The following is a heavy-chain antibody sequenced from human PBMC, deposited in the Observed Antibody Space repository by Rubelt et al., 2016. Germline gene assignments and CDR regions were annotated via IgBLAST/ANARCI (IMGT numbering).Heavy chain of an antibody. CDR1: GYTFTTYG. CDR2: IRDYNGNT. V-gene: IGHV1-18*01. D-gene: IGHD1-26*01. J-gene: IGHJ4*02. CDR3: AREAYSGRYPLIDY. Sequence: QVQLVQSGAEVKKPGASVKVSCKASGYTFTTYGINWVRQAPGHGLEGLGWIRDYNGNTDHAQKRQGRVTMTTDTSTSKAYMELRSLRSDDTAVYYCAREAYSGRYPLIDYWGQGTLVTVSS.